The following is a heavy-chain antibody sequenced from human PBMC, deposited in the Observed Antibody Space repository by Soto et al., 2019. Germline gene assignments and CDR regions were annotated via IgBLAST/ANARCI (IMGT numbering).Heavy chain of an antibody. J-gene: IGHJ5*02. CDR3: ARDAYSSGWSEGGSYNWFDP. D-gene: IGHD6-19*01. CDR2: IYYSGST. Sequence: SETLSLTCTVSGGSISSGGYYWSWIRQHPGKGLEWIGYIYYSGSTYYNPSLKSRVTISVDTSKNQFSLKLSSVTAADTAVYYCARDAYSSGWSEGGSYNWFDPWGQGTLVTVSS. V-gene: IGHV4-31*03. CDR1: GGSISSGGYY.